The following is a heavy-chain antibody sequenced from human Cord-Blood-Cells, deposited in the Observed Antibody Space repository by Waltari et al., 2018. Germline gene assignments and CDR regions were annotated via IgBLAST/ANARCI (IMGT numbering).Heavy chain of an antibody. V-gene: IGHV4-34*01. D-gene: IGHD3-22*01. CDR2: INHSRST. Sequence: QVQLQQWGAGLLKPSETLSLTCAVYGGSFSGYYWSWIRQPPGKGLEWIGEINHSRSTNYNPSLKSRVTISVDTSKNQFSLKLSSVTAADTAVYYCASYYYYDSSGYYFDYWGQGTLVTVSS. CDR1: GGSFSGYY. J-gene: IGHJ4*02. CDR3: ASYYYYDSSGYYFDY.